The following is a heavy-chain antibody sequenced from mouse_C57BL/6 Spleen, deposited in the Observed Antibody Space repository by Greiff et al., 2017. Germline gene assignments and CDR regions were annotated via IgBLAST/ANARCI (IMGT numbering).Heavy chain of an antibody. V-gene: IGHV1-69*01. D-gene: IGHD2-5*01. CDR3: ARRSNYVPFDD. CDR2: IDPSDSYT. J-gene: IGHJ2*01. Sequence: QVQLKQPGAELVMPGASVKLSCKASGYTFTSYWMHWVKQRPGQGLEWIGEIDPSDSYTNYNQKFKGKSTLTVDKSSSTAYMQLSSLTSEDSAVYYCARRSNYVPFDDWGQGTTLTVSS. CDR1: GYTFTSYW.